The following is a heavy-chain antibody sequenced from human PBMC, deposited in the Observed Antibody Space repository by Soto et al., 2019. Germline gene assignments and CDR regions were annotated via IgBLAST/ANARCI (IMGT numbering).Heavy chain of an antibody. CDR3: ANSRRYTSDAEDY. CDR1: GFTFSSYA. D-gene: IGHD6-25*01. J-gene: IGHJ4*02. CDR2: ISSGGGNT. Sequence: EVQLLESGGGLVQPGGSLRLSCAASGFTFSSYAMTWVRQAPGKGLEWVSGISSGGGNTYYVDSVKGRFTISRDNSKNTLYLQMNSLRAEDTAVYYCANSRRYTSDAEDYWGQGTLVTVSS. V-gene: IGHV3-23*01.